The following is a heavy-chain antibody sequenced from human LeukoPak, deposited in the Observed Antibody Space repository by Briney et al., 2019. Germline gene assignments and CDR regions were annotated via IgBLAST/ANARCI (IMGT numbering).Heavy chain of an antibody. V-gene: IGHV4-59*08. D-gene: IGHD1-14*01. Sequence: PSETLSPTPAVSGGTIRSYSSSRSRQPPGKGLEWIGYIYYSGSTSYNTSLKSRATISVDTSKNQFSLNLSSVTAADTAVYYCATIAKSVHRLERWGQGALVTVSS. CDR3: ATIAKSVHRLER. CDR2: IYYSGST. J-gene: IGHJ5*02. CDR1: GGTIRSYS.